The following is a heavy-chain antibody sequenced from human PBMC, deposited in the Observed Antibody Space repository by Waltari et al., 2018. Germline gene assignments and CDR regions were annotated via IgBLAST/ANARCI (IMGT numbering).Heavy chain of an antibody. J-gene: IGHJ3*02. V-gene: IGHV3-23*03. CDR2: IYSGGST. CDR1: GFTFSSYA. Sequence: EVQLLESGGGLVQPGGSLRLSCAASGFTFSSYAMSWVRQAPGKGLEWVSVIYSGGSTYYAESVKGRFTISRDNSKNTLYLQMNSLRAEDTAVYYGAKVVRFLEWSDAFDIWGQGTMVTVSS. CDR3: AKVVRFLEWSDAFDI. D-gene: IGHD3-3*01.